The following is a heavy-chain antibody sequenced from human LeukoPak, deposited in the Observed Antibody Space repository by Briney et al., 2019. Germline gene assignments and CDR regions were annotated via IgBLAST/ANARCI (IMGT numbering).Heavy chain of an antibody. CDR3: AKSGLSRFDY. J-gene: IGHJ4*02. Sequence: GGSLRLSCAASGFTFSTHAMSWVRQAPGKGLEWVSSVSGSGGNTHYADSVKGRFTISRDNSKNTLSLQMNSLRAEDTAVYYCAKSGLSRFDYWGQGTLVTVSS. D-gene: IGHD4/OR15-4a*01. CDR2: VSGSGGNT. V-gene: IGHV3-23*01. CDR1: GFTFSTHA.